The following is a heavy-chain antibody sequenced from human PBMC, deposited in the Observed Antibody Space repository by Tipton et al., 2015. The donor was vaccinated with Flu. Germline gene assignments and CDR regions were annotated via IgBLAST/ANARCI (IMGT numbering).Heavy chain of an antibody. CDR3: ARGFRYFDY. CDR2: IYYSGST. V-gene: IGHV4-59*01. J-gene: IGHJ4*02. CDR1: GGSMTNNY. Sequence: TLSLTCTVSGGSMTNNYWSWVRQPPGKGPEWIGYIYYSGSTDYNPSLKSRVTISLDTPKNQFSLRLNSITAADTAVYFCARGFRYFDYWGQGTLVSVSS.